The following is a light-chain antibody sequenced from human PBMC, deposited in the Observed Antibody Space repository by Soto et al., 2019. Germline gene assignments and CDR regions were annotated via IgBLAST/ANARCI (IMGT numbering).Light chain of an antibody. CDR1: QSVSSRY. V-gene: IGKV3-20*01. J-gene: IGKJ3*01. CDR3: QQYGSSYT. CDR2: DAS. Sequence: IVLTQSAGTLSLYPGERATLSCRASQSVSSRYLAWYQQKPGQAPRLLIYDASYRAPGIPDRFSGSGSGTDFTLTISRLEPEDFAVYYCQQYGSSYTFGPGTKVDIK.